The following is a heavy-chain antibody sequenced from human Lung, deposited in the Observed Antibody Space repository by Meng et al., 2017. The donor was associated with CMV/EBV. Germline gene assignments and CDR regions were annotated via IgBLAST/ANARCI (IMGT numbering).Heavy chain of an antibody. CDR1: GGSISTYY. D-gene: IGHD3-16*02. J-gene: IGHJ4*02. Sequence: QGHLQESGPGLVKPSETLSLTCAVSGGSISTYYWSWIRQPPGKGLEWIGNNYYSGSTNYNPSLASRVTISVDSSKNQFSLKLGSVTAADTAVYYCARHQNGGTYPLDYWGQGTLVTVSS. V-gene: IGHV4-59*08. CDR3: ARHQNGGTYPLDY. CDR2: NYYSGST.